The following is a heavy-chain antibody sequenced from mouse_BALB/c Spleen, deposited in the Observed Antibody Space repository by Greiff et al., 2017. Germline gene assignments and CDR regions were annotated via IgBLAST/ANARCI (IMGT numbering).Heavy chain of an antibody. CDR1: GFTFSNYW. CDR3: TRRTAY. V-gene: IGHV6-6*02. Sequence: EVQVVESGGGLVQPGGSMKLSCVASGFTFSNYWMNWVRQSPEKGLEWVAEIRLKSNNYATHYAESVKGRFTISRDDSKSSVYLQMNNLRAEDTGIYYCTRRTAYWGQGTLVTVSA. CDR2: IRLKSNNYAT. J-gene: IGHJ3*01.